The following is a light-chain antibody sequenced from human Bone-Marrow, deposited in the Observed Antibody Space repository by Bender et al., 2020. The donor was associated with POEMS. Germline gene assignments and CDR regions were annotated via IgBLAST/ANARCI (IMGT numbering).Light chain of an antibody. J-gene: IGLJ3*02. CDR1: TLSRRF. V-gene: IGLV3-25*03. CDR2: KDS. Sequence: SYKLTQPPSVSLFPGQTARITCSGDTLSRRFVYWYQQKSGQAPRLIMKKDSERPSGTPERFSGSGSGATVTLTISGVQAEDEADYFCQSADTTGTYWMFGGGTKLTVL. CDR3: QSADTTGTYWM.